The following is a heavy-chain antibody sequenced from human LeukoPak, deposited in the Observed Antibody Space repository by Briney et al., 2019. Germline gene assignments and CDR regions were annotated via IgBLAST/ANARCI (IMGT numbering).Heavy chain of an antibody. D-gene: IGHD5-18*01. Sequence: GGSLRLSCAASGFTFSSYGMHWVRQAPGKGLEWVAVIWYDGSNKYYADSVKGRFTISRDNSKNTLYLQMNSLRAEDTAVYYCAKVYGYFAFPYAFDIWGQGTMVTVSS. CDR3: AKVYGYFAFPYAFDI. V-gene: IGHV3-33*06. J-gene: IGHJ3*02. CDR2: IWYDGSNK. CDR1: GFTFSSYG.